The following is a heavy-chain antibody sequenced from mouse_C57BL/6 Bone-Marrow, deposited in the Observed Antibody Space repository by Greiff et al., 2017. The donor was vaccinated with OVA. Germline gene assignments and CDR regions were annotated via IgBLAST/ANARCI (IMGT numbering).Heavy chain of an antibody. CDR2: ISSGGSYT. CDR1: GFTFSSYG. J-gene: IGHJ2*01. CDR3: ARRGYYGLFDY. Sequence: EVQVVESGGDLVKPGGSLKLSCAASGFTFSSYGMSWVRQTPDKRLEWVATISSGGSYTYYPDSVKGRFTISRDNAKNTLYLQMSSLKSEDTAMYYCARRGYYGLFDYWGQGTTLTVSS. V-gene: IGHV5-6*01. D-gene: IGHD1-1*01.